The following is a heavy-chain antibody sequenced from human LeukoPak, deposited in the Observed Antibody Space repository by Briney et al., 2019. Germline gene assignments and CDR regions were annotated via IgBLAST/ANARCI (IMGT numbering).Heavy chain of an antibody. V-gene: IGHV4-39*07. Sequence: KPSETLSLTCTVSGGSISSSSYYWGWIRQPPGKGLEWIGSIYYSGSTYYNPSLKSRVAISVDTSKNQFSLRLSSVTAADTAVYYCARDSAYYYDSSGYYGQYVDYWGQGTLVSVSS. D-gene: IGHD3-22*01. CDR3: ARDSAYYYDSSGYYGQYVDY. CDR2: IYYSGST. CDR1: GGSISSSSYY. J-gene: IGHJ4*02.